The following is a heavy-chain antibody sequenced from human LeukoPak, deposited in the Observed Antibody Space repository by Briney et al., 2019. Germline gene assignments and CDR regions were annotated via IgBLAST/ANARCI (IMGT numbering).Heavy chain of an antibody. V-gene: IGHV1-18*01. CDR3: ARSRTPGYSSGWAVDY. CDR2: ISAYNGNT. D-gene: IGHD6-19*01. Sequence: RASVKVSCKASGYTFTSYGISWVRQAPGQGLEWMGWISAYNGNTNYAQKLQGRVTMTTDTSTSTAYMELRSLRSDDTAVYYCARSRTPGYSSGWAVDYWGQGTLVTVSS. J-gene: IGHJ4*02. CDR1: GYTFTSYG.